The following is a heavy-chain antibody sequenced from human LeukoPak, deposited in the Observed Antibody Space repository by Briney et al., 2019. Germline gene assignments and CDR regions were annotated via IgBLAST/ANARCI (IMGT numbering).Heavy chain of an antibody. V-gene: IGHV3-11*01. J-gene: IGHJ3*02. D-gene: IGHD4-17*01. CDR1: GFTVTTYY. CDR2: ISSSGSTI. CDR3: ARGGVGDIGDYVPNAFDI. Sequence: PGGSLRLSCAASGFTVTTYYMSWARQAPGKGLEWVSYISSSGSTIYYADSVKGRFTISRDNAKNSLYLQMNSLRAEDTAVYYCARGGVGDIGDYVPNAFDIWGQGTMVTVSS.